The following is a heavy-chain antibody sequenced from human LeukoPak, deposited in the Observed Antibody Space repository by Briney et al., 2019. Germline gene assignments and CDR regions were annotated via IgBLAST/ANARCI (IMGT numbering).Heavy chain of an antibody. CDR1: GFTFSSYG. Sequence: AGGSLRLSCAASGFTFSSYGMHWVRQAPGKGLEWVAFIRYDGSNKYYADSVKGRFTISRDNSKNTLYLQMNSLRAEDTAVYYCAKGWELLRGGAFDIWGQGTMVTVSS. D-gene: IGHD1-26*01. CDR3: AKGWELLRGGAFDI. V-gene: IGHV3-30*02. J-gene: IGHJ3*02. CDR2: IRYDGSNK.